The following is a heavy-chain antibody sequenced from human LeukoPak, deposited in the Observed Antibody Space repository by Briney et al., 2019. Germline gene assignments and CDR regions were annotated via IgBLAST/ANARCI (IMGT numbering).Heavy chain of an antibody. CDR3: AKAPGFGQFGELLSYYFDY. CDR1: GFTFSSYS. Sequence: GGSLRLSRAASGFTFSSYSMNWVRQAPGKGLEWVSAISGSGGSTYYADSVKGRFTISRDNSKNTLYLQMNSLRAEDTAVYYCAKAPGFGQFGELLSYYFDYWGQGTLVTVSS. J-gene: IGHJ4*02. D-gene: IGHD3-10*01. V-gene: IGHV3-23*01. CDR2: ISGSGGST.